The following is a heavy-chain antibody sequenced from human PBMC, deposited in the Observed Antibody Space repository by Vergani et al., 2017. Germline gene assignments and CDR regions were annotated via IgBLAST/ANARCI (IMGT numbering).Heavy chain of an antibody. J-gene: IGHJ4*02. CDR3: AGDLRGRVAGFRPFDY. CDR1: GFTFSSYG. V-gene: IGHV3-33*01. D-gene: IGHD6-19*01. CDR2: IWYDGSNK. Sequence: VQLVESGGGLVKRGGSLRLSCAASGFTFSSYGMHWVRQAPGKGLEWVAVIWYDGSNKYYADSVKGRFTISRDNSKNTLYLQMNSLRAEDTAVYYCAGDLRGRVAGFRPFDYWGQGTLVTVSS.